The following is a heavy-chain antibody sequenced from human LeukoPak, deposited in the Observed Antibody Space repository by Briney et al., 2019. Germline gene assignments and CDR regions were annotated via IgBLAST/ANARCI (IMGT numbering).Heavy chain of an antibody. CDR2: IYYSGSN. D-gene: IGHD1-26*01. CDR3: GRQDPSGRHGYHFDY. Sequence: SQTLSLTWTVSGGSLRSYYWSWIRQPPGKGLEWIGYIYYSGSNNSNPSLKSRVTISVDTSKNQFSLKLSSVDAADTAGDCWGRQDPSGRHGYHFDYWGQGTLVTVSS. CDR1: GGSLRSYY. J-gene: IGHJ4*02. V-gene: IGHV4-59*08.